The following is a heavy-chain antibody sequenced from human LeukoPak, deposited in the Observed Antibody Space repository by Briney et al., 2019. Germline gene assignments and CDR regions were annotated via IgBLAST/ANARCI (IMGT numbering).Heavy chain of an antibody. Sequence: LGRSLRLSCAASGFTFDDYAMHWVRQAPGKGLEWVSGISWNSGSIGYADSVKDRFTISRDNAKNSLYLQMNSLRAEDTAVYYCASFGYSGYDGFDYWGQGTLVTVSS. J-gene: IGHJ4*02. D-gene: IGHD5-12*01. V-gene: IGHV3-9*01. CDR2: ISWNSGSI. CDR3: ASFGYSGYDGFDY. CDR1: GFTFDDYA.